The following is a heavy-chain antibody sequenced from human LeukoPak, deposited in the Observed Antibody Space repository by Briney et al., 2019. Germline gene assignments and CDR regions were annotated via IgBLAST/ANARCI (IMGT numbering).Heavy chain of an antibody. CDR2: ISSTSDYI. J-gene: IGHJ4*02. D-gene: IGHD3-22*01. CDR1: GFDFNSYS. CDR3: ARGYYDSSGYVNY. Sequence: PGGSLRLSCAASGFDFNSYSMTWVRQAPGKGLEWVSIISSTSDYIFDADSVKGRFTISRDNAKNSLFLQMNSLRAEDTAVYYCARGYYDSSGYVNYWGQGTLVTVSS. V-gene: IGHV3-21*01.